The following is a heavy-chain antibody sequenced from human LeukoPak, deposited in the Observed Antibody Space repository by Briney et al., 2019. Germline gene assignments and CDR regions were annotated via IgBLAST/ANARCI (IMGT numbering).Heavy chain of an antibody. CDR2: IIPILGIA. J-gene: IGHJ3*02. Sequence: ASVKVSCKASGGTFSSYAISWVRQAPGQGLEWMGRIIPILGIANYAQKFQGRVTITADKSTSTAYMELNSLRAEDTAVYYCAREIGSSGWYGDAFDIWGQGTMVTVSS. V-gene: IGHV1-69*04. CDR3: AREIGSSGWYGDAFDI. D-gene: IGHD6-19*01. CDR1: GGTFSSYA.